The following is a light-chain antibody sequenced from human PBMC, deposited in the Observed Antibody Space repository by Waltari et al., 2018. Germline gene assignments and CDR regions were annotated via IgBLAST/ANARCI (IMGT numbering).Light chain of an antibody. Sequence: SYELTQPPSVSVSPGPTASSTCSGEKLGDKYTSGDLQRPGQSPVVVIYEDRKRPPGIPERFSGSKSRNTATLTISGTQDMDEADYYCQAWDRSSAVFGGGTKLTVL. CDR2: EDR. CDR3: QAWDRSSAV. CDR1: KLGDKY. J-gene: IGLJ3*02. V-gene: IGLV3-1*01.